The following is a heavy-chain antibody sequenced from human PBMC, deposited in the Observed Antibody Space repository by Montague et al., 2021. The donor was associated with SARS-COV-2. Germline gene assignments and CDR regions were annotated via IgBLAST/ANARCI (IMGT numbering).Heavy chain of an antibody. J-gene: IGHJ4*02. Sequence: SLSLSCAASGFTFSSYSMNWVRQAPGKGLEWVSYISSSSSTIYYADSVKGRFTISRDNAKNSLYLQMNSLRDEDTAVYYCARAPITVTRTFDYWGQGTLVTVSS. CDR1: GFTFSSYS. CDR3: ARAPITVTRTFDY. CDR2: ISSSSSTI. D-gene: IGHD4-17*01. V-gene: IGHV3-48*02.